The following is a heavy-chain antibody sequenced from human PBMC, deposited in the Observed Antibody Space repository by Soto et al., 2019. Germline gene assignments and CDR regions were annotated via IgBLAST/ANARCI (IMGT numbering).Heavy chain of an antibody. D-gene: IGHD2-15*01. V-gene: IGHV1-18*01. CDR3: ARVYCSGGSCYSLSDY. CDR1: GYTFTSYG. J-gene: IGHJ4*02. CDR2: ISGYNGNT. Sequence: QVQLVQSGAEVKKPGASVKVSCKASGYTFTSYGISWVRQAPGQGLEWMGWISGYNGNTNYAQKLQGRVTMTTDTSTSTAYMELRSLRSDDTAVYYCARVYCSGGSCYSLSDYWGQGTLVTVSS.